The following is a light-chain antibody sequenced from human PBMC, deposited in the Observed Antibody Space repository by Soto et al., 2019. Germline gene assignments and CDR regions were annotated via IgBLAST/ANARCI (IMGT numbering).Light chain of an antibody. CDR3: QQSYSIPT. J-gene: IGKJ4*01. V-gene: IGKV1-39*01. CDR2: GAS. Sequence: DIQMTQSPSSLSASVGDRVTITCRASQSISSYLNWYQQKPGKAPKVLIYGASSLQSGVPSRFSGSGSETDFTLALSSLQPEDFATYYCQQSYSIPTFGGGTKVEIK. CDR1: QSISSY.